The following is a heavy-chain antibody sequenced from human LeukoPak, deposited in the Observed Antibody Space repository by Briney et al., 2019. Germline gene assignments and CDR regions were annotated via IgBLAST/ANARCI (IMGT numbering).Heavy chain of an antibody. CDR1: GGSISTYY. V-gene: IGHV4-59*08. CDR3: ARTFIVVVPAATLPSCWFDP. CDR2: IYYNGAT. J-gene: IGHJ5*02. D-gene: IGHD2-2*01. Sequence: SETLSLTCTVSGGSISTYYWSWIRQPPGKGLEWIGYIYYNGATDYNPSLKSRVTISVDTSKNEFSLKLSSVTAADTALYYCARTFIVVVPAATLPSCWFDPWGQGTLVTVSS.